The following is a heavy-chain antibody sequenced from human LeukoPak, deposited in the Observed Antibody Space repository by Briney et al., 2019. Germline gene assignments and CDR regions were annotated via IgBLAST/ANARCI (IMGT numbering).Heavy chain of an antibody. Sequence: SETLSLTCTVSGGSISSYYWSWIRQPPGKGLEWIGYIYYSGSTNYNPSLKSRVTISVDSSKNQFSLKLSSGTAADTAVYYCARVGGAAAGDYWGQGTLVTVSS. D-gene: IGHD6-13*01. CDR3: ARVGGAAAGDY. CDR1: GGSISSYY. J-gene: IGHJ4*02. V-gene: IGHV4-59*01. CDR2: IYYSGST.